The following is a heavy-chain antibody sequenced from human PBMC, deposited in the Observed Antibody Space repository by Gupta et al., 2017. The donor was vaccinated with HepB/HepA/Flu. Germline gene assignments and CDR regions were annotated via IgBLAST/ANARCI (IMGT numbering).Heavy chain of an antibody. Sequence: EVQLLESGGGFVQPGGSLRLSCAAPGLTFRRYAMSWLRQAPGKGLEWVSAISGCGGPTYSADSVEGRFTMSRDNSKNTLYLHMNSLRAADTATYYCAKGDRSGYWEYWGPVTLVSVSS. CDR1: GLTFRRYA. CDR2: ISGCGGPT. CDR3: AKGDRSGYWEY. D-gene: IGHD3-22*01. V-gene: IGHV3-23*01. J-gene: IGHJ4*02.